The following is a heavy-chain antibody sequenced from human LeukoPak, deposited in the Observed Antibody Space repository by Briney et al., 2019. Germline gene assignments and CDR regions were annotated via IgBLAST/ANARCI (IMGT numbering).Heavy chain of an antibody. CDR3: TTTGYSYGYGGAFDY. J-gene: IGHJ4*02. CDR2: IKSKTDGVTT. Sequence: GGSLRLSCAASGFTFSNAWMSWVRQAPGKGLEWVGRIKSKTDGVTTDYAAPVKGRFTISRDDSKNTLYLQMNSLKTEDTAVYYCTTTGYSYGYGGAFDYWGQGTLVTVSS. V-gene: IGHV3-15*01. CDR1: GFTFSNAW. D-gene: IGHD5-18*01.